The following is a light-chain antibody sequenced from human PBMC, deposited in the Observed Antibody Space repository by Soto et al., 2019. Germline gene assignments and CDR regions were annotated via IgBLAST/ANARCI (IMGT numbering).Light chain of an antibody. V-gene: IGKV1-27*01. J-gene: IGKJ2*01. CDR3: QKYNSAPNT. Sequence: DIQMTQSPSSLSASVGDRVTITCRAHQDISNYLAWYQQKPGKVPELLIYAASTLRTGVQSRFSGSGSGTVFTITINNLQPEDVATYYCQKYNSAPNTFGRGTRLEIK. CDR1: QDISNY. CDR2: AAS.